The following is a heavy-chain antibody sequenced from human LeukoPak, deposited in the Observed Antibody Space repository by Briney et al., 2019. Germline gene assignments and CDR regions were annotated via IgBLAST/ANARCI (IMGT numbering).Heavy chain of an antibody. J-gene: IGHJ4*02. D-gene: IGHD4-23*01. Sequence: SETLSLTCTVSGGSISSYYWSWIRQPPGKGLEWIGYIYYSGSTNYNPSLKSRVTIPVDTSKNQFSLKLSSVTAADTAVYYCARRWSGYFDYWGQGTLVTVSS. CDR3: ARRWSGYFDY. V-gene: IGHV4-59*01. CDR1: GGSISSYY. CDR2: IYYSGST.